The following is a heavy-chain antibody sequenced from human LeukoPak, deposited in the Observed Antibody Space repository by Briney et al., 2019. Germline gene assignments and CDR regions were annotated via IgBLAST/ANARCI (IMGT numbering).Heavy chain of an antibody. D-gene: IGHD2-2*01. Sequence: ASVKVSCKASGYTFTGYYMHWVRQAPGQGLEWMGWINPNSGGTNYAQKFQGRVTMTRDTSISTAHMELSRLRSDDTAVYYCARASYCSSTSCLRPYYFDYWGQGTLVTVSS. CDR1: GYTFTGYY. J-gene: IGHJ4*02. CDR3: ARASYCSSTSCLRPYYFDY. CDR2: INPNSGGT. V-gene: IGHV1-2*02.